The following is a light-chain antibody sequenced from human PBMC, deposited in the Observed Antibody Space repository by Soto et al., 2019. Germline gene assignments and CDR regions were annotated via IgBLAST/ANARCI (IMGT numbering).Light chain of an antibody. CDR2: EVS. V-gene: IGLV2-14*01. CDR3: SAFATSRAYV. CDR1: SSDVGAYNY. Sequence: QSVLTQPASVSGSPGQSITISCTGTSSDVGAYNYVSWYQQQSGKAPKLLIHEVSSRPAGVSDRFSGSKSGNTASLTISGLQAEDEADYYFSAFATSRAYVFGIGTKVTVL. J-gene: IGLJ1*01.